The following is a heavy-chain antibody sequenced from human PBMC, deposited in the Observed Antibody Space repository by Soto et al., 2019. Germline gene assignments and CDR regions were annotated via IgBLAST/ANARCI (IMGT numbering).Heavy chain of an antibody. J-gene: IGHJ4*01. V-gene: IGHV1-46*01. Sequence: ASVKVSCKASGYTFTSYYIHWVRQAPGQGLEWMGVINPGGGSTNYAQKFKGRLTMTRDTSTSTVYMELSSLRSEDTAVYYCALPTVVGASVRYFFDYWGQGTLVTVS. CDR3: ALPTVVGASVRYFFDY. CDR1: GYTFTSYY. D-gene: IGHD1-26*01. CDR2: INPGGGST.